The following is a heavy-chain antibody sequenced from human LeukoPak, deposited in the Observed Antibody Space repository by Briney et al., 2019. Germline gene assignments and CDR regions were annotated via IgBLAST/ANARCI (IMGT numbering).Heavy chain of an antibody. D-gene: IGHD3-9*01. Sequence: PGGSLRLSCAASGFTFSSYEMNWVRQAPGKGLECVSYISRGGDTIYYADSVKGRFTISRDNAKNSLYLQMNSLRAEDTAVYYCARVAGYFDWEYYFDYWGQGTLVTVSS. V-gene: IGHV3-48*03. CDR1: GFTFSSYE. J-gene: IGHJ4*02. CDR3: ARVAGYFDWEYYFDY. CDR2: ISRGGDTI.